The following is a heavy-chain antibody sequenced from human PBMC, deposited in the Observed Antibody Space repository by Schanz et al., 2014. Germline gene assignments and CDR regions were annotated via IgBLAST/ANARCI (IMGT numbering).Heavy chain of an antibody. CDR1: GFTFNNYD. Sequence: EVQLVESGGGLVQPGGSLRLSCAASGFTFNNYDMNWVRLVPGKGLECVSGISGGGGSAYYADSVKGRFTISRDSSRNTLYLQMNSLRAEDTAIYYCAKYRYSVFDFAYWGQGPLVTVSS. D-gene: IGHD3-16*02. CDR3: AKYRYSVFDFAY. V-gene: IGHV3-23*04. CDR2: ISGGGGSA. J-gene: IGHJ4*02.